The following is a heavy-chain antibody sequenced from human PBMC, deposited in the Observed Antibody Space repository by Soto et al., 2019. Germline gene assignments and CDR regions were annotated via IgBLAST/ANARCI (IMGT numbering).Heavy chain of an antibody. CDR3: ASRYCGNFDY. J-gene: IGHJ4*02. D-gene: IGHD1-26*01. CDR2: IYYSGST. CDR1: GGSISNYY. V-gene: IGHV4-59*01. Sequence: QVQLQESGPGLVKPSETLSLTCTVSGGSISNYYWSWIRQPPGKGLEWIGYIYYSGSTNYNPSLKSRVTISVDTSKNQFALKLSSVTAADTAVYYCASRYCGNFDYWGQGTLVTVSS.